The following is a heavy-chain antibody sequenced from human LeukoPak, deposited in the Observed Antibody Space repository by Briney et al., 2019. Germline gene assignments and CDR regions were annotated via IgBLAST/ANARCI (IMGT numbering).Heavy chain of an antibody. CDR3: AKSLLTTVTGTGRAFDI. J-gene: IGHJ3*02. CDR1: GFTFSSYG. Sequence: PGGSLRLSCAASGFTFSSYGMHWVRQAPGKGLEWVAVISYDGSNKYYADSVKGRFTISRDNSKNTLYLQMNSLRAEDTAVYYCAKSLLTTVTGTGRAFDIWGQGTMVTVSA. CDR2: ISYDGSNK. D-gene: IGHD4-11*01. V-gene: IGHV3-30*18.